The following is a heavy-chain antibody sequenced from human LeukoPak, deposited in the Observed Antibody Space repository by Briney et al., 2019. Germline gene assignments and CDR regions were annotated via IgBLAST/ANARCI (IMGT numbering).Heavy chain of an antibody. J-gene: IGHJ4*02. V-gene: IGHV3-30*03. Sequence: GGSLRLSCAASGFTFSNYVMHWVRQAPGKGLERVAFISDDGSRKYYADSVKGRFTISRDDSQNTLYLQMNSLRAEDTAVYYCARGTYGSGSYSDYWGQGTLVTVSS. CDR2: ISDDGSRK. D-gene: IGHD3-10*01. CDR3: ARGTYGSGSYSDY. CDR1: GFTFSNYV.